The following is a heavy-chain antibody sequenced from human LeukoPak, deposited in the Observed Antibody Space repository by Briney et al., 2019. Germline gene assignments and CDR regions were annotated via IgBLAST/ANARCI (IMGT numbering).Heavy chain of an antibody. J-gene: IGHJ4*02. D-gene: IGHD2-15*01. CDR3: ASVVWP. V-gene: IGHV4-34*01. CDR2: INHSGST. Sequence: PSETLSLTCAVYGGSFSGYYWSRIRQSPGKGLEWIGEINHSGSTNYNPSLKSRVTISVDTSKNQFSLKLSSVTAADTAVYYCASVVWPWGQGTLVTVSS. CDR1: GGSFSGYY.